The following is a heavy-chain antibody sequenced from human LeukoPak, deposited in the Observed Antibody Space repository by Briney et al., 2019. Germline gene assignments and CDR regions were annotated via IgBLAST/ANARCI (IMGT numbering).Heavy chain of an antibody. CDR3: ARDLGTAMVPGYAFDI. D-gene: IGHD5-18*01. CDR2: INANSGTT. CDR1: GFAFSFYA. Sequence: GGSLRLSCAASGFAFSFYAMSWLRQPPGKGLEWVSTINANSGTTSYAASVKGRFTISRDNAKNSLYLQMNSLRDEDTAVYYCARDLGTAMVPGYAFDIWGQGTMVTVSS. J-gene: IGHJ3*02. V-gene: IGHV3-23*01.